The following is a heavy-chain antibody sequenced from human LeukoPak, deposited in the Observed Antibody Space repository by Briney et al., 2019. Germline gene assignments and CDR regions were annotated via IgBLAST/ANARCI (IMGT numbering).Heavy chain of an antibody. D-gene: IGHD3-22*01. CDR3: ARGTNPSSLNYYDSSGYYTLFDY. J-gene: IGHJ4*02. CDR1: GFTFNIYS. CDR2: ISSTSSTI. Sequence: GGSLRLSCAASGFTFNIYSIHWVRQAPGKGLEWVSYISSTSSTIYYADSVKGRFTISRDNAKNSLYLQMNSLRAEDTAVYYCARGTNPSSLNYYDSSGYYTLFDYWGQGTLVTVSS. V-gene: IGHV3-48*04.